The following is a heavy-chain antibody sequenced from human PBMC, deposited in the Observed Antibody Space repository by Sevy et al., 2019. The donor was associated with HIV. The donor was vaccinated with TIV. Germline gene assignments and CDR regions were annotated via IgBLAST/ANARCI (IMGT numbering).Heavy chain of an antibody. J-gene: IGHJ4*02. CDR2: IWYDGGTK. CDR3: ARDKLLPVMVSMVRGALSYYFDY. V-gene: IGHV3-33*01. CDR1: GFTFSDYG. Sequence: GGSLRLSCAASGFTFSDYGMHWVRQTPGKGLEGVAVIWYDGGTKYYADSVKGRFTISRDNSKNTLYLQMNSLRAEDTAVYYCARDKLLPVMVSMVRGALSYYFDYWGQGTLVTVSS. D-gene: IGHD3-10*01.